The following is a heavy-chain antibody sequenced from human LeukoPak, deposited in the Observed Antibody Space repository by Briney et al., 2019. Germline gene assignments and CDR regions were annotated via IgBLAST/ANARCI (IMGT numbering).Heavy chain of an antibody. J-gene: IGHJ6*04. D-gene: IGHD3-10*02. CDR2: ISWNSGSI. V-gene: IGHV3-9*01. CDR1: GFTFDGYA. Sequence: GGSLRLSCAASGFTFDGYAMHWVRQAPGKGLEWVSGISWNSGSICYVDSVKGRFTISRDNAKNSLYLQMNSLRAEDTAVYYCAELGITMIGGVWGKGTTVTISS. CDR3: AELGITMIGGV.